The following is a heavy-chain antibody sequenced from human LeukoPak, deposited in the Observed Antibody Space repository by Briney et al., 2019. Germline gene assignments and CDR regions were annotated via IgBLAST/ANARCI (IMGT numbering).Heavy chain of an antibody. CDR2: INHSGST. CDR3: ARVREAEYYDSTSSDY. Sequence: SETLSLTCAVYGGSFSGYYWSWIRQPPGKGLEWIGEINHSGSTNYNPSLKSRITISIDTSKNQFSLKLNSVTAADTAVYYCARVREAEYYDSTSSDYWGQGTLVTVSS. CDR1: GGSFSGYY. V-gene: IGHV4-34*01. D-gene: IGHD3-22*01. J-gene: IGHJ4*02.